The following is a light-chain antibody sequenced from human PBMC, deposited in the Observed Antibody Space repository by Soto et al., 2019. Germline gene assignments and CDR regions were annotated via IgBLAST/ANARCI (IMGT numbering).Light chain of an antibody. V-gene: IGLV2-8*01. CDR2: EVT. CDR3: SSYSGTNNYV. CDR1: SSDVGGYNF. J-gene: IGLJ1*01. Sequence: QSVLTQPPSASGSPGQSVTISCTGTSSDVGGYNFVSWYQQHPGKAPTLIIYEVTKRPSGVPDRFSGSKSGNTASLTVSGIQAEDEDDYYCSSYSGTNNYVFGTGTKVTV.